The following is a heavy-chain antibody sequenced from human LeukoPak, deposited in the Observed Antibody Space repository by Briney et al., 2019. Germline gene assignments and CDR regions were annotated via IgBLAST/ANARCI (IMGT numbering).Heavy chain of an antibody. CDR2: IKQDGSEK. J-gene: IGHJ4*02. CDR1: GFTFSSYW. Sequence: PGGSLRLSCAASGFTFSSYWMSWVRQAPGKGLEWVANIKQDGSEKYYVDSVKGRFTISRDNAKNSLYLQMNSLRAEDTAVYYCARDNDDYGDHEDCWGQGTLVTVSS. D-gene: IGHD4-17*01. V-gene: IGHV3-7*01. CDR3: ARDNDDYGDHEDC.